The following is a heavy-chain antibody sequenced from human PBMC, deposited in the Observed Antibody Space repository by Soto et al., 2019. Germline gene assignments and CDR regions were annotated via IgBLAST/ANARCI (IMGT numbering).Heavy chain of an antibody. V-gene: IGHV3-74*01. CDR2: INSDGSST. J-gene: IGHJ4*02. CDR3: ASVSEYIGLMAYASLDY. Sequence: GGSLRLSCAASGFTFSSYWMHWVRQAPGKGLVWVSRINSDGSSTSYADSVKGRFTISRDNAKNTLYLQMNSLRAEDTAVYYCASVSEYIGLMAYASLDYWGQGTLVTVSS. D-gene: IGHD2-8*01. CDR1: GFTFSSYW.